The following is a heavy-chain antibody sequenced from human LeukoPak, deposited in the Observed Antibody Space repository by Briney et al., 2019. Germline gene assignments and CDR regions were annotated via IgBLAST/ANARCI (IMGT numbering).Heavy chain of an antibody. D-gene: IGHD2-2*01. Sequence: SETLSLTCAVYGGSFSGYYWSWIRQHPGKGLEWIEEINHSGSTNYNPSLKSRVTISVDTSKNQFSLKLSSVTAADTAVYYCARGPLYCSSTSCWLYPFDYWGQGTLVTVSS. CDR3: ARGPLYCSSTSCWLYPFDY. CDR2: INHSGST. V-gene: IGHV4-34*01. J-gene: IGHJ4*02. CDR1: GGSFSGYY.